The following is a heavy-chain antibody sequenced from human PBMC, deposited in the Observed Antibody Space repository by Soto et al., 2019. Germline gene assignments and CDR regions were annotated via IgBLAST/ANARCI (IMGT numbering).Heavy chain of an antibody. CDR3: AADLYYYDSSGYGAEYFQH. Sequence: SVKVSCKASGFTFTSSAVQWVRQARGQRLEWIGWIVVGSGNTNYAQKFQERVTITRDMSTSTAYVELSSLRSEDTAVYYCAADLYYYDSSGYGAEYFQHWGQGTLVTVSS. D-gene: IGHD3-22*01. CDR2: IVVGSGNT. J-gene: IGHJ1*01. V-gene: IGHV1-58*01. CDR1: GFTFTSSA.